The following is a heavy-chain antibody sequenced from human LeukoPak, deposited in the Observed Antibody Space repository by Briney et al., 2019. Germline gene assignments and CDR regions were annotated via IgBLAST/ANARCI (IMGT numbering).Heavy chain of an antibody. CDR2: IYTSGST. V-gene: IGHV4-61*02. J-gene: IGHJ4*02. D-gene: IGHD1-26*01. CDR3: AREWEPLMYCFDY. Sequence: SQTLSLTCTVSGGSISSGSYYWSWIRQPAGKGLEWIGRIYTSGSTNYNPSLKSRVTISEDTSKNQFSLKLSSVTAADTAVYYCAREWEPLMYCFDYWGQGTLVTVSS. CDR1: GGSISSGSYY.